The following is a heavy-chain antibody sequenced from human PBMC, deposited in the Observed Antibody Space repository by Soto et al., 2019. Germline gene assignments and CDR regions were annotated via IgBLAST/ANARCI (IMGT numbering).Heavy chain of an antibody. V-gene: IGHV3-23*01. J-gene: IGHJ4*02. CDR1: RYTFYTYA. Sequence: PGWCMGLGCAACRYTFYTYAVSWARQATGKGLEWVSSITDSGDSTYYADSVKGRFTISRDNSKNTLYLQMKSLRAEDTAVYYCAKYTPVVTFSFDYWGQGTLVTVSS. CDR2: ITDSGDST. CDR3: AKYTPVVTFSFDY. D-gene: IGHD2-21*02.